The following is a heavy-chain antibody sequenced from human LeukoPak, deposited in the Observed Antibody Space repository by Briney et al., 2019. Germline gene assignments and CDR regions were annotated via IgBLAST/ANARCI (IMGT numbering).Heavy chain of an antibody. V-gene: IGHV4-59*11. J-gene: IGHJ4*02. CDR3: ARASCSSTSCYTIDY. CDR2: IYYSGST. Sequence: SESLSLTCTVSGGSISSHYWSWIRQPPGEGLEWIGYIYYSGSTNYNPSLKSRVTISVDTSKNQFSLKLSSVTAADTAVYYCARASCSSTSCYTIDYWGQGTLVTVSS. CDR1: GGSISSHY. D-gene: IGHD2-2*01.